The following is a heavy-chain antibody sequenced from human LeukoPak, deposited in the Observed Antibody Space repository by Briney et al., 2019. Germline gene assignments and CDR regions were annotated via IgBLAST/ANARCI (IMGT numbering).Heavy chain of an antibody. D-gene: IGHD3-16*01. CDR1: GFTVSSNY. V-gene: IGHV3-53*04. Sequence: PGGSLRLSCAASGFTVSSNYMSWVRQAPGKGLEWVSIIYSGGSTYYANSVKGRFTLSRHSSENTLYLQMDSLRTEDAAVYYCTRERDGGPDYWGQGTLVTVSS. CDR2: IYSGGST. J-gene: IGHJ4*02. CDR3: TRERDGGPDY.